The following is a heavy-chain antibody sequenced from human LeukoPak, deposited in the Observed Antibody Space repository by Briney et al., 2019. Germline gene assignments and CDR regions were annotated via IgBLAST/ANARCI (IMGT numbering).Heavy chain of an antibody. V-gene: IGHV4-4*07. CDR2: IYARGST. Sequence: SETLSLTCTVSRGSISSYHWSWIRQPAGKGLEWIGRIYARGSTNYNPSLKSRVTMSVDTSKNQFSLRPSSVTAADTAVYYCARDPGTPWFGELPKTGIYYFDYWGQGTLVTVSS. J-gene: IGHJ4*02. D-gene: IGHD3-10*01. CDR3: ARDPGTPWFGELPKTGIYYFDY. CDR1: RGSISSYH.